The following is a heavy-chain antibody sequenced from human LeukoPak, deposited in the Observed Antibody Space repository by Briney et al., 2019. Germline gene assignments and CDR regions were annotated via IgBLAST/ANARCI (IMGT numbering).Heavy chain of an antibody. CDR3: ARKNQRWLQWNFDY. Sequence: LETLSLTCGVYGGSFSGYYWSWIRQPPGKGLEWIGEINHSGSTNYNPSLKSRVTMSVDTSKNQFSLKLSSVTAADTAVYYCARKNQRWLQWNFDYWGQGILVTVSS. CDR1: GGSFSGYY. J-gene: IGHJ4*02. D-gene: IGHD5-24*01. V-gene: IGHV4-34*01. CDR2: INHSGST.